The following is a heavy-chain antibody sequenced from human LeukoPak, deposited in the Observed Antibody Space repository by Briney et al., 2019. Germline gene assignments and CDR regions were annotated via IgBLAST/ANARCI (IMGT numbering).Heavy chain of an antibody. D-gene: IGHD3/OR15-3a*01. CDR2: ISGNGGAT. CDR1: GFTFTNYA. Sequence: PGGSLRLSCAASGFTFTNYAMSWVRQAPGKGLEWVSAISGNGGATYYTDSVKGRFSISRDNSKNTLYLQMNSLRAEDTAVYYCAKSTITGWTAFDYWGQGTLVTVSS. CDR3: AKSTITGWTAFDY. V-gene: IGHV3-23*01. J-gene: IGHJ4*02.